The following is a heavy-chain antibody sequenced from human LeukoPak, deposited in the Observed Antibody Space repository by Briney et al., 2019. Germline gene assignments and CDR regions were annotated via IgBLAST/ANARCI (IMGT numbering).Heavy chain of an antibody. CDR3: ARDWFDSAPHPISPYGGIPFWRNWFDP. V-gene: IGHV3-13*03. CDR1: GFTFSSYD. J-gene: IGHJ5*02. D-gene: IGHD4-23*01. CDR2: IGTAGDT. Sequence: GGSLRLSCAACGFTFSSYDMHWVRQATGKGLEWVSAIGTAGDTYYPGPVKGQFTISRENAKNSLYLQMNSLRAGDTAVYYCARDWFDSAPHPISPYGGIPFWRNWFDPWGQGTLVTVSS.